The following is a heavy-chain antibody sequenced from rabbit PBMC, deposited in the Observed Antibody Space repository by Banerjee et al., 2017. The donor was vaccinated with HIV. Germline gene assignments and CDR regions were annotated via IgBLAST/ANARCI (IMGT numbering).Heavy chain of an antibody. Sequence: QQLEESGGGLVKPGGTLRLTCKASGIDFSSDSYMCWVRQAPGKGLEWIGDIDPIFGIAVYASWVNGRFTISSHNAQNTLYLQLNSLTAADTATYFCVREVAGKFGLWGPGTLVTVS. V-gene: IGHV1S43*01. CDR1: GIDFSSDSY. J-gene: IGHJ4*01. D-gene: IGHD4-1*01. CDR2: IDPIFGIA. CDR3: VREVAGKFGL.